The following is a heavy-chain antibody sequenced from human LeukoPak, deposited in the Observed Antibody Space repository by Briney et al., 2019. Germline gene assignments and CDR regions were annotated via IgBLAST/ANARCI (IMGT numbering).Heavy chain of an antibody. D-gene: IGHD2-8*01. Sequence: PSETLSLTCTVSGGSISGYYWSWIRQPAGKGLEWIGRIYTSGSTNYNPSLKSRVTMSVDTSKNQFSLKLSSVTAADTAVYYCARVKAPLNCTNGVCYTRYYYYMDVWGKGTTVTVSS. CDR1: GGSISGYY. CDR3: ARVKAPLNCTNGVCYTRYYYYMDV. V-gene: IGHV4-4*07. CDR2: IYTSGST. J-gene: IGHJ6*03.